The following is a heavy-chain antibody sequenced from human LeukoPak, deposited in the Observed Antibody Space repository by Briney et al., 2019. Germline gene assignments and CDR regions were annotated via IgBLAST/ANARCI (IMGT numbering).Heavy chain of an antibody. CDR3: ARDLLDVPDY. CDR1: GFTFSNFW. CDR2: IKQGGSEK. D-gene: IGHD3-10*02. J-gene: IGHJ4*02. V-gene: IGHV3-7*01. Sequence: GGSLRLSCAASGFTFSNFWMSWVRQAPGKGLEWVANIKQGGSEKYYVGSVKGRFTISRDNAKNSLYLQMNSLRAEDTAVYYCARDLLDVPDYWGQGTLVTVSS.